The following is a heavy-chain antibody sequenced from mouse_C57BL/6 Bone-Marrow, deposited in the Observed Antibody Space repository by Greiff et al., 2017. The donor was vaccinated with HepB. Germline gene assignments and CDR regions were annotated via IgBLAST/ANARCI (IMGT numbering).Heavy chain of an antibody. Sequence: EVHLVESGGGLVKPGGSLKLSCAASGFTFSDYGMHWVRQAPEKGLEWVAYISSGSSTIYYADTVKGRFTISRDNAKNTLFLQMTSLRSEDTAMYYCARGFGVTTVVAPGAYWGQGTLVTVSA. CDR3: ARGFGVTTVVAPGAY. J-gene: IGHJ3*01. D-gene: IGHD1-1*01. V-gene: IGHV5-17*01. CDR1: GFTFSDYG. CDR2: ISSGSSTI.